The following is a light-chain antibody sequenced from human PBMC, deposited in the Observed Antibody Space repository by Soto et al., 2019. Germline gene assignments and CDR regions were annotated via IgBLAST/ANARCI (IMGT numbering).Light chain of an antibody. CDR2: RAS. J-gene: IGKJ1*01. Sequence: IVMTQSPATLSVSPGERVTLSCRASQNIYSNIAWYQQRPGQAPRLLIYRASTRATGVPARFSGSGSGTDFTLTISSLQSEDFTVYSCLQYHNLWAVGQGTNVDSK. V-gene: IGKV3-15*01. CDR3: LQYHNLWA. CDR1: QNIYSN.